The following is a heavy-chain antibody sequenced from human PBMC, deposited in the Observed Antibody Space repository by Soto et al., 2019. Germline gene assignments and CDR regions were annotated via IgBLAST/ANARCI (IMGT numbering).Heavy chain of an antibody. CDR1: GGSMISYY. D-gene: IGHD1-26*01. CDR3: ARRGSGSYYTY. Sequence: SETLSLTCRVSGGSMISYYWSWIRQPPGKGLEWIGYIYYSGRTEYHPSLKSRVTISVDTSKNQFSLRLSSVTAADTAIYYGARRGSGSYYTYWGQGTLVTVSS. CDR2: IYYSGRT. J-gene: IGHJ4*02. V-gene: IGHV4-59*01.